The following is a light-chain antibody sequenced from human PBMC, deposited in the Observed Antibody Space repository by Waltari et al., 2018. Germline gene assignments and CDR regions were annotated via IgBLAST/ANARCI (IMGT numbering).Light chain of an antibody. J-gene: IGKJ1*01. V-gene: IGKV3-15*01. Sequence: IEITQSPATLSVSPGERATLSCRASQNVGTKLAWYQQKPGLAPRLLIYDAFTRATGIPARFSGSGSGTEFTLTISSLQSEDLALYHCLQYHYWPPWTFGQGTKVEVK. CDR1: QNVGTK. CDR2: DAF. CDR3: LQYHYWPPWT.